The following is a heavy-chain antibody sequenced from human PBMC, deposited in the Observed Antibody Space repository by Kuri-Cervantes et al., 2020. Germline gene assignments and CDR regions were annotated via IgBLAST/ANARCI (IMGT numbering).Heavy chain of an antibody. CDR3: ARDSSGSLDY. CDR1: GFTVSSNY. D-gene: IGHD3-22*01. CDR2: ISGSGGST. J-gene: IGHJ4*02. V-gene: IGHV3-53*01. Sequence: GESLKISCAASGFTVSSNYMSWVRQAPGKGLEWVSAISGSGGSTYYADSVKGRFTISRDNSKNTLYLQMNSLRAEDTAVYYCARDSSGSLDYWGQGTLVTVSS.